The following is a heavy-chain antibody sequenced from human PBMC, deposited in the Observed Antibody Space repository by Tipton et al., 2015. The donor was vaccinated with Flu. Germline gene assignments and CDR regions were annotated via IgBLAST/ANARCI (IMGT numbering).Heavy chain of an antibody. D-gene: IGHD4-17*01. CDR1: NGSISRAGFY. Sequence: TQSLTCIVSNGSISRAGFYWHWIRQHPEKGLEWIGYIYYSGTTYYNPSLQSRVSISIDTSKNHFSLRLDSVTAADTAIYYCANLSDYGDDYWGQGTLVTVSS. CDR3: ANLSDYGDDY. J-gene: IGHJ4*01. CDR2: IYYSGTT. V-gene: IGHV4-31*03.